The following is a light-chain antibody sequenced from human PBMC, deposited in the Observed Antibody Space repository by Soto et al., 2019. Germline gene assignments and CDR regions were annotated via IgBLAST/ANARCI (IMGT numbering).Light chain of an antibody. CDR3: QQSYITPAG. CDR2: AAS. Sequence: DIQMTQSPSSLSASVGDRVTITRRASQGINSHLNWYQQKPGKAPKLLIYAASNLQSGVPSRFSGTGSVTDFTLTISSLQPEDFATYFCQQSYITPAGFGGGTKVDIK. J-gene: IGKJ4*01. V-gene: IGKV1-39*01. CDR1: QGINSH.